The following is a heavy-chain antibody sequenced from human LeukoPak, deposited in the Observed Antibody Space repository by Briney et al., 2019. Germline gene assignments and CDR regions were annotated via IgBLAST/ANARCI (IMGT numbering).Heavy chain of an antibody. D-gene: IGHD3-3*01. CDR1: GFTFSSYA. J-gene: IGHJ3*02. V-gene: IGHV3-23*01. Sequence: GGSLRLSCAASGFTFSSYAMSWVRQAPGKGLEWVSAISGSGGSTYYADSVKGRFTISRDNSKNTLYLQMNSLRAEDTAVYYCAKVGLRFLEWLGDAFDIWGQGTMVTVSS. CDR3: AKVGLRFLEWLGDAFDI. CDR2: ISGSGGST.